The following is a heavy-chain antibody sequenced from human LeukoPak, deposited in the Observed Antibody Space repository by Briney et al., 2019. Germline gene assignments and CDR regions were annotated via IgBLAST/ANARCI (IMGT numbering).Heavy chain of an antibody. Sequence: GGSLRLSCAASGFTFNTYWMTWVRQAPGQGLEWVADIKEDGSGKYYVDAVKGRFTISRDNAKNSLFLQMNSLRVEDTAVYYCARGNQQLPRSTPDYWGQGTLVTVSS. CDR1: GFTFNTYW. D-gene: IGHD2-2*01. V-gene: IGHV3-7*03. CDR3: ARGNQQLPRSTPDY. CDR2: IKEDGSGK. J-gene: IGHJ4*02.